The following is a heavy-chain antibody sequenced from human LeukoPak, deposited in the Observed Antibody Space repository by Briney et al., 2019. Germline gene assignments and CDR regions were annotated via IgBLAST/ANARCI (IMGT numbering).Heavy chain of an antibody. V-gene: IGHV3-7*01. CDR3: ATDAVGDSWSDY. Sequence: AGGSLRLSCLASGFSFSSYWMNWVRQAQGKGQDGLTNIKQDGSQTYYVDSVKGRFTIPRDNAKNSLYLPMNSLRDGDRAEYYCATDAVGDSWSDYWGQGTLVTVSS. CDR2: IKQDGSQT. CDR1: GFSFSSYW. J-gene: IGHJ4*02. D-gene: IGHD6-13*01.